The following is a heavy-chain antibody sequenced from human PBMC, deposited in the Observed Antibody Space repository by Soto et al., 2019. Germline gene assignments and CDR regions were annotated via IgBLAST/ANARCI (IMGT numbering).Heavy chain of an antibody. CDR3: ARDFSRPLDSSGYSPTFDY. V-gene: IGHV3-23*01. Sequence: PGGSLRLSCAASGFIFNNYAMSWVRQAPGKGLEWVSFISAGGGSTYYADSVKGRFTISRDNSKNTLYFQMNSLRAEDTAVYYCARDFSRPLDSSGYSPTFDYWGQGTLVTVSS. CDR2: ISAGGGST. CDR1: GFIFNNYA. D-gene: IGHD3-22*01. J-gene: IGHJ4*02.